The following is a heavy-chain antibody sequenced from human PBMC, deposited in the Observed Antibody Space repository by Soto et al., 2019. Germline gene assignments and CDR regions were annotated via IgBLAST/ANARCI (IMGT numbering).Heavy chain of an antibody. J-gene: IGHJ5*02. Sequence: GGSLRLSCGGSGFTFDNYWMHWVRQAPGKGLVWVARIRGDGRSPYYADSVKGRFTISRDNANNTLYLQMSSLRAEDTAVYFCARDQPIKFDPWGQGTLVTVSS. CDR3: ARDQPIKFDP. CDR2: IRGDGRSP. CDR1: GFTFDNYW. V-gene: IGHV3-74*01. D-gene: IGHD1-20*01.